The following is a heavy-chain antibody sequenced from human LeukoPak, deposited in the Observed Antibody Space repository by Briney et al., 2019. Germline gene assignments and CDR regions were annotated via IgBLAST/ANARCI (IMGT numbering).Heavy chain of an antibody. V-gene: IGHV3-7*01. CDR3: ARPSGYCSGGSCFPFDA. D-gene: IGHD2-15*01. CDR2: IKKDGSEK. CDR1: GFTFSSFW. Sequence: GGSLRLSCAASGFTFSSFWMSWVRQAPGKGLEWVANIKKDGSEKYYVDSVKSRFTISRDNVKNSLYLQMNSLRAEDTAVYYCARPSGYCSGGSCFPFDAWGQGTLVTVSS. J-gene: IGHJ4*02.